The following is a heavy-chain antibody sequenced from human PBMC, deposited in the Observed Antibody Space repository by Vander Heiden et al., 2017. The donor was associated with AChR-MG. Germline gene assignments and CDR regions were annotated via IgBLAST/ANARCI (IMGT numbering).Heavy chain of an antibody. CDR3: ARYYRSRAYNWFDP. J-gene: IGHJ5*02. V-gene: IGHV4-59*01. Sequence: QVQLQESGSGLVKPSETLSLTCTVSGGSISSYYWSWIRQPPGKGLEWIGYIYYSGSTNYNPALKSRVTISVDTSKNQFSLKLSSVTAADTAVYYCARYYRSRAYNWFDPWGQGTLVTVSS. CDR2: IYYSGST. D-gene: IGHD1-26*01. CDR1: GGSISSYY.